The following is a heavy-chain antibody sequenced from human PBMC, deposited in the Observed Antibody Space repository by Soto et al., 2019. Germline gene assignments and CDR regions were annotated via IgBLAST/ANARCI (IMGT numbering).Heavy chain of an antibody. CDR2: ISGGSGDST. D-gene: IGHD2-2*01. V-gene: IGHV3-23*01. CDR3: AKNQPSWATRAAFDY. J-gene: IGHJ4*02. Sequence: PGVSLRSSWASSGCTFSHCSVNWVRQAPGKGLEWVSGISGGSGDSTFYADSVKGRFTISRDNSKNTLHLQMNSLRTEDTAVYYCAKNQPSWATRAAFDYWGQGTMVNVAS. CDR1: GCTFSHCS.